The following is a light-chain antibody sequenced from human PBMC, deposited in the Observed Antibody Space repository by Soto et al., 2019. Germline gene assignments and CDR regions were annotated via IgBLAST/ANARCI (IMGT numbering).Light chain of an antibody. CDR3: AAWDDTLKRYV. V-gene: IGLV1-44*01. Sequence: QSVLTQPPSASETPGQTVSISCSGSNSNIASNTVNWYQHLPGTAPKLLIYYNNQRPSGVPDRFSGSKSGTSASLAISGLQSEDESDSYCAAWDDTLKRYVSGTGTKVTVL. J-gene: IGLJ1*01. CDR2: YNN. CDR1: NSNIASNT.